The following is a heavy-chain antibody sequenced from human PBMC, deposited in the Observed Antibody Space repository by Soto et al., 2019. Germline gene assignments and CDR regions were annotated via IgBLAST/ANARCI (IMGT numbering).Heavy chain of an antibody. CDR2: INAGNGNT. D-gene: IGHD3-3*01. Sequence: ASVKVSCAASGYSFTSYGISWVRQAPGQGLEWMGWINAGNGNTKYSQKFQGRLTMTTDTSTTTAYMELRSLRSDDTAVYYCASPARNYDFWSGYSFDIWGQGTMVTVSS. CDR1: GYSFTSYG. J-gene: IGHJ3*02. CDR3: ASPARNYDFWSGYSFDI. V-gene: IGHV1-18*01.